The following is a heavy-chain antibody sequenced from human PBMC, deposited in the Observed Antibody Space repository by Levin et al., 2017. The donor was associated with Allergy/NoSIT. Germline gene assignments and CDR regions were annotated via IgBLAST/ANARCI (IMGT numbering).Heavy chain of an antibody. CDR1: GFIFSSFG. V-gene: IGHV3-21*01. CDR2: IDHTSTYI. D-gene: IGHD2-15*01. J-gene: IGHJ4*02. CDR3: ARAAGFCSGGRCFWGYFDY. Sequence: ETLSLTCAASGFIFSSFGVHWVRQAPGKGLEWVAYIDHTSTYIYYRDSVEDRFSISRDNAKNSVFLQMNSLTVEDTAVYYCARAAGFCSGGRCFWGYFDYWGQGILVSVSS.